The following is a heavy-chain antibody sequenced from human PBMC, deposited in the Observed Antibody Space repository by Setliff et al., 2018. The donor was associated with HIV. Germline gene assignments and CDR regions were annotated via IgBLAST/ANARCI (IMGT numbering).Heavy chain of an antibody. D-gene: IGHD1-1*01. CDR3: ARQLSNSFDY. CDR1: GYTFTDYF. Sequence: ASVKVSCKSSGYTFTDYFIHWVRQAPGQGLEWMGWISPDNANTRISQRFRGSVTMTRDRSINTAYMEFSGLTSDDTAVYYCARQLSNSFDYWGQGTLVTVS. V-gene: IGHV1-2*02. CDR2: ISPDNANT. J-gene: IGHJ4*02.